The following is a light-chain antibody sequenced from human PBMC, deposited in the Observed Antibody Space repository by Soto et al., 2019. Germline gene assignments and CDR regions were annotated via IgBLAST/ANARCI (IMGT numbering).Light chain of an antibody. Sequence: QLVLTQPPSVSAAPGQTVTISCSGGSSNIGNNFVSWYQQLPGTAPKLLIYDNNKRPSGIPDRFSASRSATSATLAITGLQTGDGAVYYCGTWDTSLSGGLFGGGTKLTVL. V-gene: IGLV1-51*01. CDR3: GTWDTSLSGGL. J-gene: IGLJ2*01. CDR2: DNN. CDR1: SSNIGNNF.